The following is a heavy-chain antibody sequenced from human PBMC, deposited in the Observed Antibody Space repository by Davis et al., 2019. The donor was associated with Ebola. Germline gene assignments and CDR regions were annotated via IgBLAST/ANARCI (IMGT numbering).Heavy chain of an antibody. CDR2: INQDGSEK. CDR3: AREGGGTWGY. D-gene: IGHD2-15*01. Sequence: GESLKILCAASGFTFSSYAMHWVRQAPGKGLEWLANINQDGSEKYYVDSVKGRFTISRDNGENLLFLQMNSLRVDDTAVYYCAREGGGTWGYWGQGSLVTVSS. CDR1: GFTFSSYA. V-gene: IGHV3-7*01. J-gene: IGHJ4*02.